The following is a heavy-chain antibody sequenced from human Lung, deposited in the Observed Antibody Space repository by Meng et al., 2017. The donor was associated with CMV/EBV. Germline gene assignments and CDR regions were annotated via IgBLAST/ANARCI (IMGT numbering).Heavy chain of an antibody. J-gene: IGHJ4*02. CDR1: GFMFSSYT. V-gene: IGHV3-21*06. Sequence: ETLSLTXAASGFMFSSYTMNWVRQAPGRGLEWVSSISSSSAYIFYADSVKGRFTISRDNAKNSLNLQMHSLRAEDTALYYCARGDYSGYDVPDYWGQGTLVTVSS. CDR3: ARGDYSGYDVPDY. D-gene: IGHD5-12*01. CDR2: ISSSSAYI.